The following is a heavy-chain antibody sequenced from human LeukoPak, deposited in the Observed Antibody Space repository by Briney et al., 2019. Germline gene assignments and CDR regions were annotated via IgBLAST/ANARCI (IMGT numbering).Heavy chain of an antibody. J-gene: IGHJ3*02. D-gene: IGHD6-6*01. CDR2: ISSSSSTI. CDR3: ARAQRSIRHAFDI. Sequence: GGSLRLSCAASGFTFSSYEMNWVRQAPGKGLEWVSYISSSSSTIYYADSVKGRFTISRDNAKNSLYLQMNSLRAEDTAVYYCARAQRSIRHAFDIWGQGTMVTVSS. V-gene: IGHV3-48*03. CDR1: GFTFSSYE.